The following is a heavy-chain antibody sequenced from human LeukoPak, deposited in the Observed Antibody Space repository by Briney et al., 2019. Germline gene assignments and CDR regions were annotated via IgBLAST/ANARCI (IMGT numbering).Heavy chain of an antibody. J-gene: IGHJ4*02. CDR2: IKQDGSEK. D-gene: IGHD6-19*01. CDR3: AAPINSSGWYMDYFDY. Sequence: GGSLRLSCAASGFTFSSYWMSWVRQAPGKGLEWVANIKQDGSEKYYVDSVKGRFTISRDNAKNSLYLQMNSLRAEDTAVYYCAAPINSSGWYMDYFDYWGQGTLVTVSS. V-gene: IGHV3-7*01. CDR1: GFTFSSYW.